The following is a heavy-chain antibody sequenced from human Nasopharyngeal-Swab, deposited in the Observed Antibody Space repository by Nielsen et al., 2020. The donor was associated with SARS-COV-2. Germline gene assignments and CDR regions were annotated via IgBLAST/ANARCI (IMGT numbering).Heavy chain of an antibody. V-gene: IGHV4-34*01. D-gene: IGHD2-2*02. Sequence: GSLRLSCAVYGGSFSGYYWSRIRQPPGKGLEWIGEINHNGSTNYNPSLKSRVTISVDTSKNQFSLKRSSVTAADTAVYYCARAFYSGYCRSTSCYTGQSYFQHWGQGTLVTVSS. CDR3: ARAFYSGYCRSTSCYTGQSYFQH. CDR1: GGSFSGYY. J-gene: IGHJ1*01. CDR2: INHNGST.